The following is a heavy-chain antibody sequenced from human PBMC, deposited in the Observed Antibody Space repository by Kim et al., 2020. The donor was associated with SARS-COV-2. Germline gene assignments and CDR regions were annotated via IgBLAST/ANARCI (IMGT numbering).Heavy chain of an antibody. CDR3: ARARRSPRAGLKFDY. J-gene: IGHJ4*02. Sequence: SETLSLTCAVYGGSFSGYYWGWIRHPPGKGLEWIGEINHSGSTNYNPSLKSRVTISVDTSKNQFSLKLSSVTAADTAVYYCARARRSPRAGLKFDYWSQGTLITVYS. CDR1: GGSFSGYY. V-gene: IGHV4-34*01. CDR2: INHSGST.